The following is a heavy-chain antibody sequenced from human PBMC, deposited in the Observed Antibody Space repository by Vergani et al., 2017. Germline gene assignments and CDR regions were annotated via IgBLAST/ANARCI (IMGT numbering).Heavy chain of an antibody. D-gene: IGHD2/OR15-2a*01. CDR1: GFTFSACP. V-gene: IGHV3-23*01. J-gene: IGHJ4*02. CDR2: ISGHGDRT. CDR3: AREERSNTSPFVGD. Sequence: EVQLLQSGGGVIQPGGSVRLSCAASGFTFSACPTTWVRQAPGKGLEWVSAISGHGDRTYYADSVKGRFTISRDNSKNTVYLQMNSLKAEDRATYYCAREERSNTSPFVGDWGQGTLVTV.